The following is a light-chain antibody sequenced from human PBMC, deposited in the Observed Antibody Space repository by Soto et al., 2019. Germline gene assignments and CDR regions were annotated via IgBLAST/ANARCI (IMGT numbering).Light chain of an antibody. V-gene: IGLV2-14*03. CDR2: DVT. CDR3: SSYTTSSTYV. CDR1: SSDVGAYNY. Sequence: QSALTQPASVSGSPGQSITISCTGTSSDVGAYNYVSWYQQHPGKAPKLMIYDVTNRPSGVSNRFSGSKSGYTASLTISGLQAEEEADYYCSSYTTSSTYVFGTGTKLTVL. J-gene: IGLJ1*01.